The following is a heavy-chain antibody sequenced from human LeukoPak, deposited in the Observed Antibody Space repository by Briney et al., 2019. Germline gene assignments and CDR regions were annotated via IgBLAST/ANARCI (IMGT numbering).Heavy chain of an antibody. Sequence: GGSLRLSCAASGFTFSSYWMSWGRQAPGKGLEWVANIRQHGSETHYVDSVKGRFTISRDNAKTSLYLQMNSLRDEDTAVYYCARDIDRYYADYWGLGTLVTVSS. V-gene: IGHV3-7*01. D-gene: IGHD3-3*01. J-gene: IGHJ4*02. CDR2: IRQHGSET. CDR3: ARDIDRYYADY. CDR1: GFTFSSYW.